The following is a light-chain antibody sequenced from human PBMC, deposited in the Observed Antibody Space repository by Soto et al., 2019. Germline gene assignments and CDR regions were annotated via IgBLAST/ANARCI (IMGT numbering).Light chain of an antibody. CDR2: GAS. Sequence: IQMTQSPSSVSASVGDSVTITCRASQVISRWLAWYQVKPGNAPKLLIYGASNRESGVPSRFSASESGTLFTLTINSLQPEDFATYYCQQASSFPLTFGRGTTVEI. CDR1: QVISRW. V-gene: IGKV1-12*01. J-gene: IGKJ4*01. CDR3: QQASSFPLT.